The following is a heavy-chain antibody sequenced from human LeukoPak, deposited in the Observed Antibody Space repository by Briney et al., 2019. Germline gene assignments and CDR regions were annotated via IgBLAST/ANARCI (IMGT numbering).Heavy chain of an antibody. V-gene: IGHV4-34*01. CDR1: GGSFSGYY. D-gene: IGHD3-10*01. Sequence: SETLSLTCAVYGGSFSGYYWSWLRQPPGKGLEWIGEINHSGSTNYNPSLKGRVTISVDTSKNQFSLKLSSVTAADTAVYYCARRRRSSMVRVVNPRPGRRCDYWGQGTLVTVSS. CDR3: ARRRRSSMVRVVNPRPGRRCDY. J-gene: IGHJ4*02. CDR2: INHSGST.